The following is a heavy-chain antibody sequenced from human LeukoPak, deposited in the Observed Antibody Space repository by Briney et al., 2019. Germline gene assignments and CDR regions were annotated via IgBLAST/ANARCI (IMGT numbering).Heavy chain of an antibody. CDR3: ARDPERRGITGTTPVDY. CDR2: ISSGGDSI. V-gene: IGHV3-11*04. D-gene: IGHD1-7*01. Sequence: GGSLRLSCAASGITFSDHYMSWIRQAPGKGLEWLSYISSGGDSIYYADSVKGRFTISRDNAKNSVSLQMNSLRAEDTAVYYCARDPERRGITGTTPVDYWGQGTLVTVSS. CDR1: GITFSDHY. J-gene: IGHJ4*02.